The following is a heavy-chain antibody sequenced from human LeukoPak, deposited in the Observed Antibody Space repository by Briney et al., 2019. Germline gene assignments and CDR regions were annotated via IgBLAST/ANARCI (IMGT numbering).Heavy chain of an antibody. Sequence: GASVKVSCKTFGYTFTIYYIHWVRQAPGQGLEWMGIINPSGGSTSYAQKFQGRVTMTRDTSTSTVYMELSSLRSEDTAVYYCARAESVRGVFDYWGQGTLVTVSS. CDR2: INPSGGST. CDR3: ARAESVRGVFDY. CDR1: GYTFTIYY. J-gene: IGHJ4*02. D-gene: IGHD3-10*02. V-gene: IGHV1-46*01.